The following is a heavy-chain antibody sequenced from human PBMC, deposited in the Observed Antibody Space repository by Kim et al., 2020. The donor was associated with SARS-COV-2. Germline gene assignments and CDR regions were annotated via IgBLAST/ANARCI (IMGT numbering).Heavy chain of an antibody. J-gene: IGHJ5*02. D-gene: IGHD3-10*01. CDR3: ARDQSAYYGSGT. CDR2: IYSGGST. V-gene: IGHV3-53*01. Sequence: GGSLRLSCAASGFTVSSNYMSWVRQAPGKGLEWVSVIYSGGSTYYADSVKGRFTISRDNSKNTLYLQMNSLRAEDTAVYYCARDQSAYYGSGTWGQGTLVTISS. CDR1: GFTVSSNY.